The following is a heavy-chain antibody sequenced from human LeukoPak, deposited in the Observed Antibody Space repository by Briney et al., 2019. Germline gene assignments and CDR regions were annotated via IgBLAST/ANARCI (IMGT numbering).Heavy chain of an antibody. J-gene: IGHJ4*02. CDR3: ARGAWSGDYGVIPPDY. CDR2: IYYSGTT. D-gene: IGHD4-17*01. CDR1: GGSISSYY. Sequence: SETLSLTCTVSGGSISSYYWSWIRQPPGKGLEWIGYIYYSGTTNYNPSLKSRVTISVGTSKNQVSLKLSSVTAADTAVYYCARGAWSGDYGVIPPDYWGQGTLVTVSS. V-gene: IGHV4-59*01.